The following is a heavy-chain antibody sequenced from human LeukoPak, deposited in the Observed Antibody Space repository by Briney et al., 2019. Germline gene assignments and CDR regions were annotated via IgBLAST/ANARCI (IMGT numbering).Heavy chain of an antibody. CDR1: GFTFSDFA. Sequence: GGSLRLSCVASGFTFSDFAMTWVRLPPGKGLEWVSALSASGGSTFYTDSVKGRFTISRDNSNNTLYLQMDGLSAEDTAIYYWARHEVSYYDSSGYYPFDCWGPGTVVTVSS. V-gene: IGHV3-23*01. CDR2: LSASGGST. D-gene: IGHD3-22*01. J-gene: IGHJ4*02. CDR3: ARHEVSYYDSSGYYPFDC.